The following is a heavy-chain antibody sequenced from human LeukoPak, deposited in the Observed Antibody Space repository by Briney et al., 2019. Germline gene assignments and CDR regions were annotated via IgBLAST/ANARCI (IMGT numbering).Heavy chain of an antibody. Sequence: PGASPRLSCAASGFTFSNYAMSWVRQAPGKGLEWVSAVSGRDDSTYYADSVKGRFTISRDNSKNTLYLQMNSLRAEDTAVYYCAKWGDYDILTGYYDSDYWGQGTLVTVSS. V-gene: IGHV3-23*01. D-gene: IGHD3-9*01. J-gene: IGHJ4*02. CDR1: GFTFSNYA. CDR2: VSGRDDST. CDR3: AKWGDYDILTGYYDSDY.